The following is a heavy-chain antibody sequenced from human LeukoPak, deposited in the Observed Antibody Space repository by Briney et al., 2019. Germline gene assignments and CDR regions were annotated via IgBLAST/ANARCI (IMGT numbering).Heavy chain of an antibody. CDR1: GLTFSTYS. V-gene: IGHV3-23*01. J-gene: IGHJ4*02. CDR2: ISTSGTNT. CDR3: AKDVGLRGYFDY. D-gene: IGHD4-17*01. Sequence: HPGGSLRLSCAASGLTFSTYSMSWVRQAPGKGLEWVSTISTSGTNTYYADSVKGRFTISRDNSKNTLYLQMNSLRAEDTALYYCAKDVGLRGYFDYWGQGTLVTVSS.